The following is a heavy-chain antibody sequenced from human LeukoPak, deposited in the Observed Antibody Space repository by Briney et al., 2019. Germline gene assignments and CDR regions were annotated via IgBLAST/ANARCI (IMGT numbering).Heavy chain of an antibody. Sequence: SVKVSCKASGGTFSSYAISWVRQAPGQGLEWMGRIIPIFGIANYAQKLQGRVTITADKSTSTAYMELSSLRSEDTAVYYCARDWGDIVVVPAAMGFDPWGQGTLVTVSS. CDR2: IIPIFGIA. CDR3: ARDWGDIVVVPAAMGFDP. CDR1: GGTFSSYA. J-gene: IGHJ5*02. D-gene: IGHD2-2*01. V-gene: IGHV1-69*04.